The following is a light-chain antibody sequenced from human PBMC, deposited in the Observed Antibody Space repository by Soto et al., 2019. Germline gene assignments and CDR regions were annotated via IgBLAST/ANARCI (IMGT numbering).Light chain of an antibody. CDR3: QQYGSSPRT. V-gene: IGKV3-20*01. CDR1: QSVCSVF. CDR2: GAS. J-gene: IGKJ1*01. Sequence: EIVLRQSPGTLSLSPWERAPLSCRASQSVCSVFLGWYQQKPGQATRLLIYGASSRATDIPDRFTDIPDRFSGSGSGTDFTLTISRLAPEDFAVYHCQQYGSSPRTFGQGTKVEIK.